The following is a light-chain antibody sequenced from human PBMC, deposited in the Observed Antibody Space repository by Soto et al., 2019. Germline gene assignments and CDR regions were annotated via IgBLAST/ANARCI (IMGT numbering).Light chain of an antibody. CDR1: QVISNY. V-gene: IGKV1-5*03. CDR2: KAS. Sequence: DIQMTQSPSSLSASVGDRVTITCRASQVISNYLAWYQQKPGKAPKLLIYKASSLESGVPSRFSGSGSGTEFTLTISSLQPDDFATYYCQQYNSYSGTFGQGTKVDIK. J-gene: IGKJ1*01. CDR3: QQYNSYSGT.